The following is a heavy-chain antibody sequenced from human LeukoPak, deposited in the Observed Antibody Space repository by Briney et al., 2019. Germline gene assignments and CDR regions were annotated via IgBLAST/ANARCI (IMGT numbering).Heavy chain of an antibody. Sequence: GGSLRLSCAASGFTFTTYTMNWVRQAPGKGLEWISYISSTSSTIEYADSVKGRFTISRDNAKNSLYLQMNSLRDEDTAVYYCARRTNDFDYWGQGTLVTVSS. J-gene: IGHJ4*02. CDR1: GFTFTTYT. V-gene: IGHV3-48*02. CDR3: ARRTNDFDY. CDR2: ISSTSSTI. D-gene: IGHD2-8*01.